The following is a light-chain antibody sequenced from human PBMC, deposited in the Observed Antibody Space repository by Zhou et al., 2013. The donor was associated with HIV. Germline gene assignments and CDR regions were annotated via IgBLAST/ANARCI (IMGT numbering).Light chain of an antibody. CDR3: HQYSLAPLT. CDR1: QSVSSY. CDR2: GAS. V-gene: IGKV3-20*01. Sequence: EIVLTQSPATLSLSPGERVTLSCRASQSVSSYLAWYQQKPGQAPRLLIYGASSRATGIPDRFSGSGSGTDFTLTISRLEPEDFAVYYCHQYSLAPLTFGPGTKVDI. J-gene: IGKJ1*01.